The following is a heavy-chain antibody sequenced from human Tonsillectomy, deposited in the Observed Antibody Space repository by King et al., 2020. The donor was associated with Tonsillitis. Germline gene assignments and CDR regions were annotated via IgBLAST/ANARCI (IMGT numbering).Heavy chain of an antibody. D-gene: IGHD6-19*01. J-gene: IGHJ3*02. CDR3: VRGEYSSGWCDVCDM. CDR2: KSSDGKSK. V-gene: IGHV3-30*01. Sequence: VQLVESGGGVVQPGSSVRLSCVASGVTLNNYVIHWVRQAPAKGLEWGTAKSSDGKSKYYADSVKGRFTISRDRSKNILYLQMDSLKTEDTATYFCVRGEYSSGWCDVCDMWRQGTVVTVSS. CDR1: GVTLNNYV.